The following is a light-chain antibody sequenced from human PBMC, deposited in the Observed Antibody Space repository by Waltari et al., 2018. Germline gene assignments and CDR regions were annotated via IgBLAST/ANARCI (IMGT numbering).Light chain of an antibody. J-gene: IGKJ1*01. CDR3: QHDVNLPVT. CDR1: QSVSRA. Sequence: EIVLTQSPGTLSLSPGERATLSCRASQSVSRALAWYQQKPGQAPRLLIYAASTRATGVPDRFSGSGSGTDFSLTISRLDPEDFAVYYCQHDVNLPVTFGQGTKVEI. CDR2: AAS. V-gene: IGKV3-20*01.